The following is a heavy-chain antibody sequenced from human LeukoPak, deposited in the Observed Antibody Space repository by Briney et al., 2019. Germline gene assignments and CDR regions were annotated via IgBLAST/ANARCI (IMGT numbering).Heavy chain of an antibody. CDR1: GYTFTDYY. CDR3: ARSAYAVAGTYFYYGMDV. J-gene: IGHJ6*02. V-gene: IGHV1-2*02. CDR2: INPKSGGT. Sequence: GASVKVSCKASGYTFTDYYMLWVRQAPGQGLEWMAWINPKSGGTNYAQRFQGRVTMTSDTSTSRAYMELSRLRSDDTAVYYCARSAYAVAGTYFYYGMDVWGQGTTVTVSS. D-gene: IGHD6-19*01.